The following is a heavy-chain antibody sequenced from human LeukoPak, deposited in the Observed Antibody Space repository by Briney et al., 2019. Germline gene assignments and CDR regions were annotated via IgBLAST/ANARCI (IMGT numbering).Heavy chain of an antibody. CDR3: ARGKYYDFWSGYYRRGHYYFDY. CDR2: INHSGST. J-gene: IGHJ4*02. V-gene: IGHV4-34*01. CDR1: GGSFSGYY. Sequence: SETLSLTCAVYGGSFSGYYWGWIRQPPGKGLEWIGEINHSGSTNYSPSLKSRVTISVDTSKNQFSLKLSSVTAADTAVYYCARGKYYDFWSGYYRRGHYYFDYWGQGTLVTVSS. D-gene: IGHD3-3*01.